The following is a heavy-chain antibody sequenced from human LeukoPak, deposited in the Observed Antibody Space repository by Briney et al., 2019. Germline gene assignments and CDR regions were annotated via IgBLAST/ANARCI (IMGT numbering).Heavy chain of an antibody. J-gene: IGHJ4*02. D-gene: IGHD3-10*01. CDR2: IYWNDDK. CDR1: GSSLSTSGVG. CDR3: AHNRPYSYASGTYYVLNYFDY. Sequence: ESGPTLVKPTQTLTLTCTFSGSSLSTSGVGVGWIRQPPGKALEWLALIYWNDDKRYSPSLKSRLIITKDTSKNQVVLTMTNMDPVDTATYYCAHNRPYSYASGTYYVLNYFDYWGQGTLVTVSS. V-gene: IGHV2-5*01.